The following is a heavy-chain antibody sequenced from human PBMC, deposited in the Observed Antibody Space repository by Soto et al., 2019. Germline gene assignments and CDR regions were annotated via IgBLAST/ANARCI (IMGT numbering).Heavy chain of an antibody. CDR1: GGSISSSSYY. J-gene: IGHJ6*02. CDR2: IYYSGST. Sequence: QLQLQESGPGLVKPSETLSLTCTVSGGSISSSSYYWGWIRQPPGKGLEWIGSIYYSGSTYYNPSLKSRVTISVDTSKNQFSLKLSSVTAADTAVYYCARHVDHLDYYGMDVWGQGTTVTVSS. CDR3: ARHVDHLDYYGMDV. V-gene: IGHV4-39*01.